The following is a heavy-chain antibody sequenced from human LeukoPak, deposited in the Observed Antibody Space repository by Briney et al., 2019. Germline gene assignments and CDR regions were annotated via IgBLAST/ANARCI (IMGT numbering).Heavy chain of an antibody. Sequence: GGSLRLSCAASGFTFSSYSMNWVRQAPGKGLEWVSAISGSGGSTYYADSVKGRFTISRDNSKNTLYLQMNSLRAEDTAVYYCAKEAGFRPYYYYYGMDVWGQGTTVTVSS. CDR1: GFTFSSYS. J-gene: IGHJ6*02. CDR3: AKEAGFRPYYYYYGMDV. V-gene: IGHV3-23*01. CDR2: ISGSGGST.